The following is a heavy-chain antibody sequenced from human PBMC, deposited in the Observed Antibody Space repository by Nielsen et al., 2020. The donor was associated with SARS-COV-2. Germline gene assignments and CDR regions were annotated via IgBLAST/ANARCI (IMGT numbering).Heavy chain of an antibody. CDR2: INPNSGGT. CDR1: GYTFTSYG. CDR3: ARGAGDYVYYYYYGMDV. V-gene: IGHV1-2*04. Sequence: ASVKVSCKASGYTFTSYGISWVRQAPGQGLEWMGWINPNSGGTNYAQKFQGWVTMTRDTSISTAYMELSRLRSDDTAVYYCARGAGDYVYYYYYGMDVWGQGTTVTVSS. D-gene: IGHD4-17*01. J-gene: IGHJ6*02.